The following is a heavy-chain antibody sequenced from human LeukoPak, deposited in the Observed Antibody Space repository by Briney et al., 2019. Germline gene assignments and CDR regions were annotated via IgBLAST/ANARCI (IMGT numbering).Heavy chain of an antibody. Sequence: GGSLRLSCAASGFTFSNAWMSWVRQAPGKGLEWVANIKQDGGQKFYVDSVKGRFTISRDNAKNSLYLQMDSLGAEDTAVYYCARDGDYNWNYRSGFDHWGQGTLVTVSS. CDR2: IKQDGGQK. D-gene: IGHD1-7*01. J-gene: IGHJ4*02. V-gene: IGHV3-7*01. CDR1: GFTFSNAW. CDR3: ARDGDYNWNYRSGFDH.